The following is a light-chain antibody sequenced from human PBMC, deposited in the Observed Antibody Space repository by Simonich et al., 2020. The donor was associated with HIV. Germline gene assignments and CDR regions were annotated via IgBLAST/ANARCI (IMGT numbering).Light chain of an antibody. Sequence: DIQMTQSPASLSASVGDRVTITCRASKGISNSLAWYQQKPGKAPKLLLYEASRLQNGGPSRFSGSGSWTHYTLSISSLQPEDFTTYYCQQFYSTPQTFGQGTKVEIK. CDR3: QQFYSTPQT. J-gene: IGKJ1*01. CDR2: EAS. V-gene: IGKV1-NL1*01. CDR1: KGISNS.